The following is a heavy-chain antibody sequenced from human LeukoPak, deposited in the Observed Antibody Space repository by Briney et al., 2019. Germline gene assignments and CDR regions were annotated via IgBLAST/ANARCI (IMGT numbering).Heavy chain of an antibody. CDR2: IKRKTEGGTT. CDR1: GFTFSDAW. Sequence: GGSLRLSCAASGFTFSDAWMNWVRQAPGKGLEWVGRIKRKTEGGTTDYVAPVKGRFIISRDDSKNTLYLQMNSLKTEDTAFYYCTTGNFGPYWGQGTLVTVSS. D-gene: IGHD3-10*01. J-gene: IGHJ4*02. CDR3: TTGNFGPY. V-gene: IGHV3-15*07.